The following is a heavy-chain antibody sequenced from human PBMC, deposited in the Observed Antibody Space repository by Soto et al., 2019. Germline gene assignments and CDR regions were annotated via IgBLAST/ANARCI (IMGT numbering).Heavy chain of an antibody. Sequence: PGGSLRLSCVASGLTLSDYYMTWIRQAPGRGLEWVAYISSNTKMIFYPDSVKGRFTISRDNAKNALFLEMSGLRVEDTATHYCAGSGPIPAYDSSGYRKYGFSVWGQGTKVTVSS. V-gene: IGHV3-11*01. CDR3: AGSGPIPAYDSSGYRKYGFSV. J-gene: IGHJ3*01. D-gene: IGHD3-22*01. CDR1: GLTLSDYY. CDR2: ISSNTKMI.